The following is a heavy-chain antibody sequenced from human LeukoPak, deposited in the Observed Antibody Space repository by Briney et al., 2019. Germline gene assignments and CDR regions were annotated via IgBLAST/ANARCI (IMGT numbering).Heavy chain of an antibody. Sequence: SETLSLTCTVSGGSISSSGYYWGWIRQPPGKGLEWIGSIYCSGSTYYNPSLKSRVTISVDTSKNQFSLKLSSVTAADTAVYYCARAGERLDYVWGSYRFDYWGQGTLVTVSS. CDR2: IYCSGST. CDR3: ARAGERLDYVWGSYRFDY. CDR1: GGSISSSGYY. D-gene: IGHD3-16*02. J-gene: IGHJ4*02. V-gene: IGHV4-39*07.